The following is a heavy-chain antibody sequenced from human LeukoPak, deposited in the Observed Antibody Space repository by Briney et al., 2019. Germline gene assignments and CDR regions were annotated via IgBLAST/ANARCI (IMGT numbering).Heavy chain of an antibody. V-gene: IGHV4-61*01. D-gene: IGHD3-10*01. Sequence: PSETLSLTCTVSGGSVSSGSYYWSWIRQPPGKGLEWIGYIYYSGSTNYNPSLKSRVTISVDTSKNQFSLKLSSVTAADTAVYYCAREASISGSSDAFDIWGQGTMVTVSS. CDR3: AREASISGSSDAFDI. CDR1: GGSVSSGSYY. J-gene: IGHJ3*02. CDR2: IYYSGST.